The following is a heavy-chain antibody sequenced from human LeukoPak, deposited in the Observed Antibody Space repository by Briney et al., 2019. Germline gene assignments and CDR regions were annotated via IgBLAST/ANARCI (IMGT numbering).Heavy chain of an antibody. D-gene: IGHD6-13*01. Sequence: PGGSLRLSCAASGFTFSSYGMHWVRQAPGKGLEWVAVISYDGSIKYYADSVKGRFTISRDTSKNTLYLQMNSLRAEDTAVYYCARDPNIVAAGYDYWGQGTLVTVSS. J-gene: IGHJ4*02. V-gene: IGHV3-30*19. CDR1: GFTFSSYG. CDR3: ARDPNIVAAGYDY. CDR2: ISYDGSIK.